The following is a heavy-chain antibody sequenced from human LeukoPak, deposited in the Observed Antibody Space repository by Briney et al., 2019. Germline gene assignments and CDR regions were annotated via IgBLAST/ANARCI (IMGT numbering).Heavy chain of an antibody. Sequence: SETLSLTCTVSGGSISSSPYYWGWVRQPPGKGLEWIASIYRSGSTFYDPSLKSRVTVSIDTSNNQFSLRLNSVTSADTAVYFCARGPDYSSSYAANWFDPWGQGTLVTVSS. V-gene: IGHV4-39*01. J-gene: IGHJ5*02. D-gene: IGHD6-13*01. CDR2: IYRSGST. CDR3: ARGPDYSSSYAANWFDP. CDR1: GGSISSSPYY.